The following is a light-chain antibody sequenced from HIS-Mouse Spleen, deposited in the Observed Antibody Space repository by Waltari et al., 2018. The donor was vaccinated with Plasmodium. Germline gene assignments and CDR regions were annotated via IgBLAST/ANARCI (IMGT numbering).Light chain of an antibody. V-gene: IGLV3-10*01. CDR2: EDS. CDR1: ALPKKY. CDR3: YSTDSSGNHRV. J-gene: IGLJ3*02. Sequence: SYELTQSPSVSVSPGQTARITCSGDALPKKYAYWYQQKSGQAPLLVIYEDSKRPSGIPERFSGSSSGTMATLTISGAQVEDEADYYCYSTDSSGNHRVFGGGTKLTVL.